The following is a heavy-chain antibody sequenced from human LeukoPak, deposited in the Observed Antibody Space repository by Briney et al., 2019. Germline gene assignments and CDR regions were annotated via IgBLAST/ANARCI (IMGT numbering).Heavy chain of an antibody. J-gene: IGHJ4*02. D-gene: IGHD7-27*01. Sequence: GGSLRLSCAASGFTFSIYWMHWVRQAPGKGLEWVSRIKSDGSSTNYADSVKGRFTISRDNAKNTVYLQMNNLRAEDTAVYYCARDLNWVPLDYWGQGTLVTVSS. CDR2: IKSDGSST. V-gene: IGHV3-74*01. CDR3: ARDLNWVPLDY. CDR1: GFTFSIYW.